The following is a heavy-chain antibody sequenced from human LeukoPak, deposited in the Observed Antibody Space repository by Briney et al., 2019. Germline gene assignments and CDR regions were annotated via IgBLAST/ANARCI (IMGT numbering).Heavy chain of an antibody. CDR3: ARVPALNDYGDYVWFDP. J-gene: IGHJ5*02. D-gene: IGHD4-17*01. V-gene: IGHV3-30*03. Sequence: PGGSLRLSCAASGFTFSSYGMHWVRQAPGKGLEWVAVISYDGSNKYYADSVKGRFTISRDNSKNSLYLQMNSLRDEDTAVYYCARVPALNDYGDYVWFDPWGQGTLVTVSS. CDR2: ISYDGSNK. CDR1: GFTFSSYG.